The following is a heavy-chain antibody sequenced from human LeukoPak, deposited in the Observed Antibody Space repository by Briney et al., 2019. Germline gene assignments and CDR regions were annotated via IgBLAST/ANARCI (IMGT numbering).Heavy chain of an antibody. D-gene: IGHD3-22*01. J-gene: IGHJ4*02. CDR3: ARAAVYYDSSGYKY. Sequence: GGSLRLSCAASGFTFSSYWMSWVRQAPGKGLEWVANIKQDGSEKYYVDSVKGRFTISRDNAKNSLYLQMNSLRAEDTAVYYCARAAVYYDSSGYKYWGQGTLVTVSS. CDR1: GFTFSSYW. V-gene: IGHV3-7*01. CDR2: IKQDGSEK.